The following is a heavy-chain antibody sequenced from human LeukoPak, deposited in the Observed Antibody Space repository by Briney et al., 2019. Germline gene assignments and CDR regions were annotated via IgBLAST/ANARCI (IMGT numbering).Heavy chain of an antibody. CDR3: ARETVPAIAAPRGLNY. J-gene: IGHJ4*02. V-gene: IGHV1-2*02. CDR2: INPNSGGT. CDR1: GYTFTSYG. Sequence: GASVKVSCKASGYTFTSYGISWVRQAPGQGLEWMGWINPNSGGTNYAQKFQGRVTMTRGTSISTAYMELSRLRSDDTAVYYCARETVPAIAAPRGLNYWGQGTLVTVSS. D-gene: IGHD6-13*01.